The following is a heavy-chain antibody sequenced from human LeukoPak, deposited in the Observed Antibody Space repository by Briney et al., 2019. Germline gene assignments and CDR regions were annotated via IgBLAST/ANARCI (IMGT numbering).Heavy chain of an antibody. CDR3: AILPYVWGSYRPRVYMDV. Sequence: PSETLSLTRTVSGGSISSGSYYWSWIRQPAGKGLEWIGRIYTSGSTNYNPSLKSRVTISVDTSKNQFSLKLSSVTAADTAVYYCAILPYVWGSYRPRVYMDVWGKGTTVTISS. J-gene: IGHJ6*03. V-gene: IGHV4-61*02. CDR2: IYTSGST. D-gene: IGHD3-16*02. CDR1: GGSISSGSYY.